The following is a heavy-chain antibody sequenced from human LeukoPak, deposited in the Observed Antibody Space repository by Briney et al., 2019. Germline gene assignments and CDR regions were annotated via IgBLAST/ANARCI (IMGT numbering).Heavy chain of an antibody. CDR3: ARLGDSSGYPYYYYMDV. Sequence: SETLSLTCTGSSGSINTYYWSWIRQPAGQGLEWIGRIYTTGSTNYNPSLKSRVTMSVDTSKNQFSLKLSSVTAADTAVYYCARLGDSSGYPYYYYMDVWGKGTTVTVSS. V-gene: IGHV4-4*07. CDR2: IYTTGST. CDR1: SGSINTYY. D-gene: IGHD3-22*01. J-gene: IGHJ6*03.